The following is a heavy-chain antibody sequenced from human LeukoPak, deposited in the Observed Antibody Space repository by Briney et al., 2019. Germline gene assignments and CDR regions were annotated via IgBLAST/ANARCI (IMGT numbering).Heavy chain of an antibody. J-gene: IGHJ5*02. CDR3: ARDLILGLPSSWGGFDP. Sequence: ASVKVSCKASGYTFTGYYMHWVRQAPGQGLEWMGWINPNSGGTNYAQKFQGRVTMTRDTSISTAYMELSRLRSDDTAVYYCARDLILGLPSSWGGFDPWGQGTLVTVSS. CDR2: INPNSGGT. D-gene: IGHD1-7*01. V-gene: IGHV1-2*02. CDR1: GYTFTGYY.